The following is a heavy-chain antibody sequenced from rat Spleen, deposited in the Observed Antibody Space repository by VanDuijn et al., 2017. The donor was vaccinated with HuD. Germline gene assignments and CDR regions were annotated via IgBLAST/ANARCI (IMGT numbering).Heavy chain of an antibody. Sequence: EVQLVETGGGLVQPGRSLKLSCVASGFTFSGYWMYWIRQAPTKGLEWVATINYDGSGTYYRDSVKGRFTISRDNAKSTLYLQMDSLRSEDTATYYCAREGTYYGDYFDYWGQGVMVTVSS. CDR1: GFTFSGYW. CDR3: AREGTYYGDYFDY. V-gene: IGHV5-29*01. D-gene: IGHD1-9*01. CDR2: INYDGSGT. J-gene: IGHJ2*01.